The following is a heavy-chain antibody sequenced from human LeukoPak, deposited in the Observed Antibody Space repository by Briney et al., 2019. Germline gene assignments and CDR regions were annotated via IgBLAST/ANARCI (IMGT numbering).Heavy chain of an antibody. J-gene: IGHJ4*02. V-gene: IGHV1-18*01. D-gene: IGHD2-2*02. Sequence: GASVKVSCKASGYTFISYAINWVRQAPGQGLEWMGWISAYNGNTDYVEKFQGRVTMTTDTSTSTAYMELRSLTSDDTAVYYCARGQPLLYPFEYWGQGTLVTVSS. CDR1: GYTFISYA. CDR3: ARGQPLLYPFEY. CDR2: ISAYNGNT.